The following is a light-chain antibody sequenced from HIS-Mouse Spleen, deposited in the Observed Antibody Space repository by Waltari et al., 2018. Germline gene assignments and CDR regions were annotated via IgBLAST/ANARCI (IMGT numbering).Light chain of an antibody. CDR1: SLRSYY. J-gene: IGLJ2*01. CDR3: NSRDSSGNHVV. CDR2: GKN. Sequence: SSELTQDSAVSVALGQTVRITCQGDSLRSYYASWYQQKPGQAPVLVICGKNNRPSGIPDRFSGSSSGNTASLTITGAQAEDEADYYCNSRDSSGNHVVFGGGTKLTVL. V-gene: IGLV3-19*01.